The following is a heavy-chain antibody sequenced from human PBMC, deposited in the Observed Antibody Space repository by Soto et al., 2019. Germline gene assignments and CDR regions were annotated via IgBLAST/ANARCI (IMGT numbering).Heavy chain of an antibody. V-gene: IGHV1-69*02. Sequence: HVQLVQSGAEVKKPGSSVKVSCKASGGTFRSYTISWVRQVPGQGLGWMGKNIPMLGIANYAQTFQGRVTITADKPTSKAYLELSSLRSEDPAVYDCARADTAMAAMGVWGQGRTVTVSS. J-gene: IGHJ6*02. CDR3: ARADTAMAAMGV. CDR1: GGTFRSYT. CDR2: NIPMLGIA. D-gene: IGHD5-18*01.